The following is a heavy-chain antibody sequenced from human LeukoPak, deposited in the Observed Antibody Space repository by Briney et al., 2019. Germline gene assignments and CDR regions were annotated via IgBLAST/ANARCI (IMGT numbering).Heavy chain of an antibody. J-gene: IGHJ1*01. CDR3: ARLQGYDSRTE. Sequence: GGSLRLSCAASGFTFSTSGMIWVRQAPGKGLEWVSYVSSSSRTIYYADSVKGRFTISRDNAKNSLYLQMSSPRAEDTAVYYCARLQGYDSRTEGGQGTLVTVSS. CDR1: GFTFSTSG. D-gene: IGHD3-22*01. V-gene: IGHV3-48*04. CDR2: VSSSSRTI.